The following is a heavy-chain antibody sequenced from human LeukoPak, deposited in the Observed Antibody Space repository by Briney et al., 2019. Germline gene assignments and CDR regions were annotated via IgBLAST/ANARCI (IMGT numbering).Heavy chain of an antibody. V-gene: IGHV3-30*18. CDR2: ISYDGSNK. D-gene: IGHD3-9*01. CDR3: AKDLGLVLRYFDWMFDY. CDR1: GSTFSSYG. Sequence: GGSLRLSCAASGSTFSSYGMHWVRQAPGKGLEWVAVISYDGSNKYYADSVKGRFTISRDNSKNTLYLQMNSLRAEDTAVYYCAKDLGLVLRYFDWMFDYWGQGTLVTVSS. J-gene: IGHJ4*02.